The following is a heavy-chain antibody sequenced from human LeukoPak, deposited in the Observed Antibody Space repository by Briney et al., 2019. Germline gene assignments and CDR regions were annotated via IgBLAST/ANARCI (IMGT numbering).Heavy chain of an antibody. D-gene: IGHD5-18*01. Sequence: QPGGSLRLSCAASGFTFSTYNMNWVRQAPGKGLEWLSYISSGSSTIYYADSVEGRFTISRDNAKNSLYLQMNSLRDEDTAVYYCAAVTDTAMFYYGMDVWGQGTTVTVSS. CDR2: ISSGSSTI. CDR3: AAVTDTAMFYYGMDV. CDR1: GFTFSTYN. J-gene: IGHJ6*02. V-gene: IGHV3-48*02.